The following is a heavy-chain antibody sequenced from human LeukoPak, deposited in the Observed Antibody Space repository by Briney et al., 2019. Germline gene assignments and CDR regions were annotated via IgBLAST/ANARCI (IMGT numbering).Heavy chain of an antibody. CDR2: IKQDGSEK. CDR1: GFTFSTSA. J-gene: IGHJ6*02. Sequence: GGSLRLSCVASGFTFSTSAMSWVRQAPGKGLEWVASIKQDGSEKYYVDSVKGRFTISRDNAKNSLYLQMNSLRAEDAAVYYCARAKGELYYYGMDVWGQGTTVTVSS. D-gene: IGHD1-7*01. CDR3: ARAKGELYYYGMDV. V-gene: IGHV3-7*01.